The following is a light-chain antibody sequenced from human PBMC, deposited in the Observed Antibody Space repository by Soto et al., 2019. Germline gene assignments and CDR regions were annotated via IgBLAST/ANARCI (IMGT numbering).Light chain of an antibody. CDR3: QQYNNWPPVT. CDR1: QSVSTN. J-gene: IGKJ2*01. Sequence: EIVMTQSPATLSVSPGARATLSCRASQSVSTNLGWYQQKPGQAPRLLIYGASTRATGVPARFSGSGSGTEFTLTISSLQSEDFAVYYCQQYNNWPPVTFGQGTKREIK. CDR2: GAS. V-gene: IGKV3-15*01.